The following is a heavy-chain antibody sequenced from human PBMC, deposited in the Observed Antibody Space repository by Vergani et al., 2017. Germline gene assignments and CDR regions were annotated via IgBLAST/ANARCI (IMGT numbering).Heavy chain of an antibody. J-gene: IGHJ3*02. CDR2: IKSKTDGGTT. V-gene: IGHV3-15*01. CDR1: GFTFSNAW. CDR3: TTDRYYDSSGHEADAFDI. D-gene: IGHD3-22*01. Sequence: EVQLVESGGGLVKPGGSLRLSCAASGFTFSNAWMSWVRQAPGKGLEWVGRIKSKTDGGTTDYAAPVKGRFTISRDDSKNTLYLQMNRLKTEDTAVYYCTTDRYYDSSGHEADAFDIWGQGTMVTVSS.